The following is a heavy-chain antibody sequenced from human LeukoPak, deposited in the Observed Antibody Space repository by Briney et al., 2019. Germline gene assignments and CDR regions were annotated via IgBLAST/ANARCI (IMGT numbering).Heavy chain of an antibody. CDR1: GFTFSSYG. CDR3: CCYDSMDY. D-gene: IGHD2-2*01. J-gene: IGHJ4*02. CDR2: IWYDGSNK. Sequence: GRSLRLSCAASGFTFSSYGMHWVRQAPGKGLEWVAVIWYDGSNKYYADSVKGRFTISRDNSKNTLYLQMNSLKTDDTAVYYCCCYDSMDYWGQGTLVTVSS. V-gene: IGHV3-33*01.